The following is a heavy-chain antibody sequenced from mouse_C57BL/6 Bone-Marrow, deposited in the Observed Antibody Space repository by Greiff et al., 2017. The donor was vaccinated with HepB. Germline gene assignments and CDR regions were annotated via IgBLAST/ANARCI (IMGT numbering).Heavy chain of an antibody. CDR1: GYTFTDHT. J-gene: IGHJ3*01. CDR2: IYPRDGST. D-gene: IGHD2-4*01. Sequence: VQLQESDAELVKPGASVKISCKVSGYTFTDHTIHWMKQRPEQGLEWIGYIYPRDGSTKYNEKFKGKATLTADKSSSTAYMQLNSLTSEDSAVYFCARGVDDYDEWFAYWGQGTLVTVSA. CDR3: ARGVDDYDEWFAY. V-gene: IGHV1-78*01.